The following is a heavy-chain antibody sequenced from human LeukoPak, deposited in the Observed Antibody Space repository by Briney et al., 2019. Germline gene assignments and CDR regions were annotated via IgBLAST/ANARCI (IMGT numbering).Heavy chain of an antibody. Sequence: PGGSLRLSCAASGFTFSSYSMNWVRQAPGKGLEWVSSISSSSYIYYADSVKGRFTISRDNAKNSLYLQMNSLRAEDTAVYYCAKGGRIQDYYYYCGMDVWGQGTTVTVSS. D-gene: IGHD5-18*01. CDR2: ISSSSYI. CDR3: AKGGRIQDYYYYCGMDV. CDR1: GFTFSSYS. J-gene: IGHJ6*02. V-gene: IGHV3-21*01.